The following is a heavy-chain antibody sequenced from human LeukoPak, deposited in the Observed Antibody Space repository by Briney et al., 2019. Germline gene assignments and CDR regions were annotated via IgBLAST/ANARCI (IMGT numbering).Heavy chain of an antibody. Sequence: TLSLTCTVSGGSISSGDYYWSWIRQPPGKGLEWIGYIYNNGRTYYNPSLKSRVTISVDTSKNLFSLKVSSVTAADAAVYYCARGRSSSWSSFDYWGQGTLVTVSS. J-gene: IGHJ4*02. CDR1: GGSISSGDYY. CDR3: ARGRSSSWSSFDY. D-gene: IGHD6-13*01. CDR2: IYNNGRT. V-gene: IGHV4-30-4*01.